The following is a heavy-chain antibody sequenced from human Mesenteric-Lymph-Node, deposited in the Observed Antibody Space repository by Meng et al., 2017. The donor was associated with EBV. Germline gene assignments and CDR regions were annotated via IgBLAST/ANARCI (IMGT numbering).Heavy chain of an antibody. CDR1: WCSNRSGCYL. Sequence: HLPEAGPRPVKTSQTPSLTCAVSWCSNRSGCYLLEWSPQAPREGLGVNGDHHYQWNNLLNPFLKSRVTISVDTSKNQFSLKLSSVTAADTAVYYCARGLEVATMSYWGQGTLVTVSS. J-gene: IGHJ4*02. CDR2: HYQWNN. D-gene: IGHD5-12*01. CDR3: ARGLEVATMSY. V-gene: IGHV4-30-4*01.